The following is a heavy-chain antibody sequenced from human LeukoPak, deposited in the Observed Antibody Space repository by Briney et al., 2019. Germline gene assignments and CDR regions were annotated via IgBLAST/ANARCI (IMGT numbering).Heavy chain of an antibody. CDR3: ARLGGPGYCTGTSCRGNWFDP. D-gene: IGHD2-8*02. Sequence: PSGTLSLTCAVSGCSISSNNWWSWVRQSPGKGLECIGEFYHSGSTNSNPSLKSRVTISVDKSKNEFSLKLRSVTAADTAVYYCARLGGPGYCTGTSCRGNWFDPWGQGTLVTVSS. CDR2: FYHSGST. J-gene: IGHJ5*02. V-gene: IGHV4-4*02. CDR1: GCSISSNNW.